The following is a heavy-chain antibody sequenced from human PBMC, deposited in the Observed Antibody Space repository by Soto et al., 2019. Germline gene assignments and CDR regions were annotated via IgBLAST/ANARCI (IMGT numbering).Heavy chain of an antibody. CDR3: AKDAISGNQVWDYFDY. J-gene: IGHJ4*02. D-gene: IGHD7-27*01. CDR2: FGVGGNYI. CDR1: GFTFSKYA. V-gene: IGHV3-23*01. Sequence: GGSRRLSWAASGFTFSKYAMNWVRQAPGKGLEWVSGFGVGGNYIYYADSVKGRFTISRDNSKNTLYLQMNSLRAEDTAVYYCAKDAISGNQVWDYFDYWGQGTPVTVSS.